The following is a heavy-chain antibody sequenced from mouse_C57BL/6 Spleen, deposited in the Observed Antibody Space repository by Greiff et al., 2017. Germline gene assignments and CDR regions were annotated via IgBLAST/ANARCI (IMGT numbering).Heavy chain of an antibody. D-gene: IGHD1-1*01. CDR2: INPSSGYT. CDR3: ARLDVHYYGSSYDFDY. J-gene: IGHJ2*01. V-gene: IGHV1-7*01. CDR1: GYTFTSYW. Sequence: QVHVKQSGAELAKPGASVKLSCKASGYTFTSYWMHWVKQRPGQGLEWIGYINPSSGYTKYNQKFKDKATLTADKSSSTAYMQLSSLTYEDSAVYYCARLDVHYYGSSYDFDYWGQGTTLTVSS.